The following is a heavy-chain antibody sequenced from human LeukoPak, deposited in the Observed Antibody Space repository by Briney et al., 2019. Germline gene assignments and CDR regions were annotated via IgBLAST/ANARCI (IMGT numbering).Heavy chain of an antibody. Sequence: SETLSLTCTVSGGSISSSSYYWGWIRQPPGKGLEWIGSIYYSGSTYYNPSLKSRVTISVDTSKNQFSLELSSVTAADTAVYYCARAYYDILTGWGTFEQIDYWGQGTLVTVSS. CDR1: GGSISSSSYY. V-gene: IGHV4-39*07. D-gene: IGHD3-9*01. CDR2: IYYSGST. J-gene: IGHJ4*02. CDR3: ARAYYDILTGWGTFEQIDY.